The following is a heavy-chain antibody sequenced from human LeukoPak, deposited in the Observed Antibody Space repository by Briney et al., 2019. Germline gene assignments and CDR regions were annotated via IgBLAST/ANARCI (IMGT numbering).Heavy chain of an antibody. CDR2: ISGSGGST. Sequence: GASLRLSRAASGFTFSSYAMSWVRQAPGKGLEWVSAISGSGGSTYYADSVKGRFTISRDNSKNTLYLQMNSLRAEDTAVYYCAKDRHSYYYDSSGYPHWGQGTLVTVSS. CDR1: GFTFSSYA. CDR3: AKDRHSYYYDSSGYPH. V-gene: IGHV3-23*01. D-gene: IGHD3-22*01. J-gene: IGHJ4*02.